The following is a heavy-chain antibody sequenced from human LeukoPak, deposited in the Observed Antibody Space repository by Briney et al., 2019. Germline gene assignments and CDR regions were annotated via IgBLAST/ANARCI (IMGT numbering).Heavy chain of an antibody. Sequence: KSSETLSLTCTVSGGSISNYYWIWIRQPPGTGLEWIGYIYYSGNTNYNPSLKSRVTISVDTSKNQFSLKLTSVTAADTAVYYCARWYYDSNRRYFDYWGQGTLVTVSS. CDR2: IYYSGNT. V-gene: IGHV4-59*01. D-gene: IGHD3-22*01. CDR3: ARWYYDSNRRYFDY. J-gene: IGHJ4*02. CDR1: GGSISNYY.